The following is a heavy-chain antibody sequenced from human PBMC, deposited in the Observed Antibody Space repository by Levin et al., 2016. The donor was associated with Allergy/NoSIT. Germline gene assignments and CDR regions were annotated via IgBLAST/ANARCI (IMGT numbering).Heavy chain of an antibody. Sequence: VRQAPGKGLEWVGRIKSKTDGGTTDYAAPVKGRFTISRDDSKNTLYLQMNSLKTEDTAVYYCTTDRGVLLWFGGPFWGQGTLVTVSS. V-gene: IGHV3-15*01. CDR3: TTDRGVLLWFGGPF. D-gene: IGHD3-10*01. CDR2: IKSKTDGGTT. J-gene: IGHJ4*02.